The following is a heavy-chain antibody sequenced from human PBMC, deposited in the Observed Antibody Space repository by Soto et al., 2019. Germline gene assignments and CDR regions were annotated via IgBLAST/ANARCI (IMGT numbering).Heavy chain of an antibody. CDR2: ISAYNGNT. D-gene: IGHD3-22*01. J-gene: IGHJ6*02. Sequence: ASVKVSCKASGYTFTSYGISWVRQAPGQGLEWMGWISAYNGNTNYAQKLQGRVTMTTDTSTSTAYMELRSLRSDDTAVYYCARDSKRIPITMIVVLHRPTGYYGMDVWGQGTTVTVSS. CDR1: GYTFTSYG. V-gene: IGHV1-18*01. CDR3: ARDSKRIPITMIVVLHRPTGYYGMDV.